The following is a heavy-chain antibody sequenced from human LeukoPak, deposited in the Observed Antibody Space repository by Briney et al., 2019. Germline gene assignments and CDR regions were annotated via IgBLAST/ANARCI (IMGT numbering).Heavy chain of an antibody. D-gene: IGHD3-10*01. J-gene: IGHJ6*04. V-gene: IGHV4-30-4*01. CDR2: IYYSGST. CDR3: ARVTITMVRGVPSPRNYYYYGMDV. Sequence: SETLYLTCTVSGGSISSGDYYWSWIRQPPGKGLEWIGYIYYSGSTYYNPSLKSRVTISVDTSKNQFSLKLSSVTAADTAVYYCARVTITMVRGVPSPRNYYYYGMDVWGKGTTVTVSS. CDR1: GGSISSGDYY.